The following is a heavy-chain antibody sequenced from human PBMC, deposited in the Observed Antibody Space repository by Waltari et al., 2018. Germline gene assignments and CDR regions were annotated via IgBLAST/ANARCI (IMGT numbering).Heavy chain of an antibody. D-gene: IGHD3-16*01. CDR2: SSDAGTNT. CDR1: GFAFSNYA. J-gene: IGHJ2*01. Sequence: QVEVVESGGGVVQPGKSLTLSCAASGFAFSNYAMHWVRQGPGRGLDWVAVSSDAGTNTYFADSVKGRFSISRDNSKNTVYLQMNSLRLEDTAVYYCAREGGPPRWYFDLWGRGTPVTVSS. V-gene: IGHV3-30*01. CDR3: AREGGPPRWYFDL.